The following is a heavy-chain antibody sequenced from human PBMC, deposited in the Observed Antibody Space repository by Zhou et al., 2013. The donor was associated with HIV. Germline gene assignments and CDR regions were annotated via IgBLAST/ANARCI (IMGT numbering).Heavy chain of an antibody. CDR1: GFTFSSYS. D-gene: IGHD6-13*01. Sequence: EVQLVESGGGLVKPGGSLRLSCAASGFTFSSYSMNWVRQAPGKGLEWVSSISSSSSYIYYADSVKGRFTISRDNAKNSLYLQMNSLRAEDTAVYYCASIAAAGTEWYFDLWGLAPRSLSPQ. CDR2: ISSSSSYI. CDR3: ASIAAAGTEWYFDL. V-gene: IGHV3-21*01. J-gene: IGHJ2*01.